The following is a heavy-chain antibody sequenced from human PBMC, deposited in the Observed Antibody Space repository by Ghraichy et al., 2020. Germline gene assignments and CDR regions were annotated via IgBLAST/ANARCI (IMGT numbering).Heavy chain of an antibody. V-gene: IGHV4-59*01. D-gene: IGHD5-12*01. Sequence: SETLSLTCTVSGGSISGYYWNWIRQSPGKGLEWIGHIHNSGSTKYNPSLKSRVTITVDTSKNQFSLKLTSVTAADTAVYYCAREQAWLPQPPTDLYWFFDLWGRGTLVTISS. CDR1: GGSISGYY. CDR3: AREQAWLPQPPTDLYWFFDL. J-gene: IGHJ2*01. CDR2: IHNSGST.